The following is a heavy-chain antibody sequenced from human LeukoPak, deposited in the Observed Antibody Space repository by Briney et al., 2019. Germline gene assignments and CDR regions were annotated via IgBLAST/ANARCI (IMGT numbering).Heavy chain of an antibody. D-gene: IGHD1-1*01. CDR1: GYTFTSYE. Sequence: GASVKVSCKASGYTFTSYEINWVRQATGQGLEWMGWMNPNSGNTGYEQKFRGRVTMTRNISINTAYMELSSLRSEDTAVYYSARGISTTTWGQGTQVIVSS. CDR3: ARGISTTT. CDR2: MNPNSGNT. J-gene: IGHJ5*02. V-gene: IGHV1-8*01.